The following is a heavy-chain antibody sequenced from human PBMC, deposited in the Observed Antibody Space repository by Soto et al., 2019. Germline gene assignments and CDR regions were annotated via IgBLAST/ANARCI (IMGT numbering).Heavy chain of an antibody. Sequence: GESLKISCKGSGYSFTSYWIGWVRQMPGKGLEWMGIIYPGDSDTRYSPSFQGQATISADKSISTAYLQWSSLKASDTAMYYCARQDCSGGSCYYYGMDVWGQGTTVTVSS. CDR3: ARQDCSGGSCYYYGMDV. D-gene: IGHD2-15*01. J-gene: IGHJ6*02. V-gene: IGHV5-51*01. CDR2: IYPGDSDT. CDR1: GYSFTSYW.